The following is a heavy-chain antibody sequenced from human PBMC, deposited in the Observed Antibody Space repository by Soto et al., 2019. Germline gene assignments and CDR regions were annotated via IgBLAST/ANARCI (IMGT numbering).Heavy chain of an antibody. CDR1: GSRFSNYV. CDR3: AREGRGKKAGYNGLVSLGY. CDR2: IIPIFNST. J-gene: IGHJ4*02. D-gene: IGHD2-2*02. Sequence: QVQLVQSGAEVKTPGSSLKVSCTVSGSRFSNYVISWVRQAPGHGLEWLGRIIPIFNSTQYAQKFQGRVTITADKSTNTASLELSSLPSDDTAVYYCAREGRGKKAGYNGLVSLGYWGQGTLVTVSS. V-gene: IGHV1-69*06.